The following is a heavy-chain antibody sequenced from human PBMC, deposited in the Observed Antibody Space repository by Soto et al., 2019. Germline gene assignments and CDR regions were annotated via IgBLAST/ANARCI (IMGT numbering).Heavy chain of an antibody. J-gene: IGHJ6*03. CDR2: ISAYNGNT. CDR3: ARVDWFGSSAVVAATYYYSMDV. Sequence: GASVKVSCKASGYTFTSYGISWVRQAPGQGLEWMGWISAYNGNTNYAQKLQGRVTMTTDTSTSTAYMELRSLRSDDTAVYYCARVDWFGSSAVVAATYYYSMDVWGKGTTVTVSS. D-gene: IGHD2-15*01. CDR1: GYTFTSYG. V-gene: IGHV1-18*01.